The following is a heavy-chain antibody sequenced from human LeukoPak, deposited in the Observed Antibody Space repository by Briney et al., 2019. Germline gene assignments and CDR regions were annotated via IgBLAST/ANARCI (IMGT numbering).Heavy chain of an antibody. CDR1: GFTFSSYA. J-gene: IGHJ4*02. D-gene: IGHD2-2*01. CDR2: ISGSGGST. CDR3: AKVGVVVVPAAPTGFDY. Sequence: PGGSLRLSCAASGFTFSSYAMSWVRQAPGKGLEWVSAISGSGGSTYYADSVKGRFTISRDNSKNTLYLQMNSLRAEDTAVYYCAKVGVVVVPAAPTGFDYWDQGTLVTVSS. V-gene: IGHV3-23*01.